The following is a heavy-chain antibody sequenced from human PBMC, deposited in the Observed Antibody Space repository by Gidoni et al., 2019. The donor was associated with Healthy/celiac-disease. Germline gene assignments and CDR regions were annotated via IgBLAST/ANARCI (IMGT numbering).Heavy chain of an antibody. J-gene: IGHJ6*02. CDR1: GFTFSSYG. Sequence: QVQLVESGGGVVQPGRSLSISCAASGFTFSSYGMHGLRQTPGNGLEWVEVIWYDGSNKYYADSVKGRVTISRDNSKNTLYLQMNSLRAEDTAVYYCLRGYCSGGSCSLPYGMDVWGQGTTVTVSS. CDR2: IWYDGSNK. V-gene: IGHV3-33*01. CDR3: LRGYCSGGSCSLPYGMDV. D-gene: IGHD2-15*01.